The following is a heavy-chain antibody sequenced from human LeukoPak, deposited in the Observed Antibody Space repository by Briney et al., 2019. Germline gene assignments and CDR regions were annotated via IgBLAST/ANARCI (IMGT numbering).Heavy chain of an antibody. CDR1: GYTFTGYY. Sequence: ASVKVSCKASGYTFTGYYMHWVRQAPGQGLEWMGWINPNSGGTNYAQKFQGRVTMTRDTSISTAHMELSRLRSDDTAVYYCARDHCSGGSCYWPFDPWGQGTLVTVSS. CDR3: ARDHCSGGSCYWPFDP. CDR2: INPNSGGT. V-gene: IGHV1-2*02. J-gene: IGHJ5*02. D-gene: IGHD2-15*01.